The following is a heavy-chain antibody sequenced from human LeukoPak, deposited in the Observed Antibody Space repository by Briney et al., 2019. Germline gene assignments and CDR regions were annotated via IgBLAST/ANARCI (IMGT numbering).Heavy chain of an antibody. CDR2: ISDGGGST. CDR3: ARDSSGPLH. CDR1: GFTFNNYG. Sequence: AGGSLRLSCAASGFTFNNYGMSWVRQAPGKGLEWVSAISDGGGSTYYADSVKGRFTISRDNSKNTLYLQMNSLRAEDTAVYYCARDSSGPLHWGQGTLVTVSS. D-gene: IGHD6-19*01. J-gene: IGHJ4*02. V-gene: IGHV3-23*01.